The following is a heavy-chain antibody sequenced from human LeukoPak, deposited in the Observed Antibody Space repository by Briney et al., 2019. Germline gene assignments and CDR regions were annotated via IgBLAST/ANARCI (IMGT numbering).Heavy chain of an antibody. J-gene: IGHJ4*02. V-gene: IGHV1-24*01. CDR2: FDPEEGET. CDR1: GYTLTELS. CDR3: ATAQQWLGWYYFDY. D-gene: IGHD6-19*01. Sequence: ASVKVSCKVSGYTLTELSMHWVRQAPGKGLEWMGGFDPEEGETIYAQRFQGRVTMTEDTSTDTAYMELSSLRSEDTAVYYCATAQQWLGWYYFDYWGQGTLVTVSS.